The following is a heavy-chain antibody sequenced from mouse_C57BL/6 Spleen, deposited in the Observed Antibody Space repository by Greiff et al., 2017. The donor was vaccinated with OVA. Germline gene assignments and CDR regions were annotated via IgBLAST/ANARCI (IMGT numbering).Heavy chain of an antibody. CDR1: GFSFNTYA. CDR3: VRHHYYGSSYDAMDY. CDR2: IRSKSNNYAT. D-gene: IGHD1-1*01. Sequence: VQLQQSGGGLVQPKGSLKLSCAASGFSFNTYAMNWVRQAPGKGLEWVARIRSKSNNYATYYADSVKDRFTISRDDSESMLYLQMNNLKTEDTAMYYCVRHHYYGSSYDAMDYWGQGTSVTVSS. V-gene: IGHV10-1*01. J-gene: IGHJ4*01.